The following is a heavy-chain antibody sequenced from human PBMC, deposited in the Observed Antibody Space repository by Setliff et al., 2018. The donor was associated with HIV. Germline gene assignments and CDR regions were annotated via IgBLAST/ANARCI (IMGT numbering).Heavy chain of an antibody. J-gene: IGHJ4*02. CDR3: VSSWYWDFDF. Sequence: SETLSLTCSVSGDSISSGTYYWGWIRQPPGKGLEWIGSVSYSGSAFYNPSLKSRVKMSVDASKNHLSLKLSSVTAADTAVYYCVSSWYWDFDFWGQGAQVTVSS. V-gene: IGHV4-39*07. CDR2: VSYSGSA. D-gene: IGHD6-13*01. CDR1: GDSISSGTYY.